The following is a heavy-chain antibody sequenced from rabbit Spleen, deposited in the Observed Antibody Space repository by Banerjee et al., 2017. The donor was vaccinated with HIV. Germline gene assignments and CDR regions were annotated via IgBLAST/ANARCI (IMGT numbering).Heavy chain of an antibody. Sequence: QEQLVESGGGLVRPEGSLKLSCTASGFSFSSSYYMCWVRQAPGKGLECIACIYAGSTGSTYYASWAKGRFTISKTSSTTVTLQMTSLTAADTATYFCARDTGSSFSSYGMDLWGPGTLVTVS. CDR2: IYAGSTGST. CDR1: GFSFSSSYY. D-gene: IGHD8-1*01. V-gene: IGHV1S45*01. CDR3: ARDTGSSFSSYGMDL. J-gene: IGHJ6*01.